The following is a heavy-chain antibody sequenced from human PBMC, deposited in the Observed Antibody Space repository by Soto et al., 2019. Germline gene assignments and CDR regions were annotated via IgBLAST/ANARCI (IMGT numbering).Heavy chain of an antibody. Sequence: QVQLVESGGGVVQPGGSLRLSCAASGFPFNTYGMHWVRQPPGKGLEWLAVIWSEGSNKYYADSVKGRFTISRDNSKSTLYLQMNSLRAEDTAVYYCASRSPALDYWGQGTLVTVSS. CDR2: IWSEGSNK. D-gene: IGHD2-2*01. CDR3: ASRSPALDY. CDR1: GFPFNTYG. J-gene: IGHJ4*02. V-gene: IGHV3-33*01.